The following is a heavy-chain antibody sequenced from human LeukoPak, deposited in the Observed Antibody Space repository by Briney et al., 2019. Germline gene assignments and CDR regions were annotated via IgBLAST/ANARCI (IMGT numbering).Heavy chain of an antibody. Sequence: GGSLRLSCAASGFTFDDYGMSWVRQAPGKGLVWVSGINWNGGSTGYADSVKGRFTISRDNAKNSLYLQMNSLRAEDTALYYCARDRVIIAVAGDAFDIWGQGTMVTVSS. D-gene: IGHD6-19*01. CDR1: GFTFDDYG. CDR3: ARDRVIIAVAGDAFDI. V-gene: IGHV3-20*04. CDR2: INWNGGST. J-gene: IGHJ3*02.